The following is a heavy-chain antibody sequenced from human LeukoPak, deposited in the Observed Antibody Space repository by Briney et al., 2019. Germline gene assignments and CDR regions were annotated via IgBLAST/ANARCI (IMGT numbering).Heavy chain of an antibody. V-gene: IGHV1-2*02. CDR1: EYTFTGYY. CDR3: AGSRGDRGVIPFDY. CDR2: INPNSGGT. D-gene: IGHD3-10*01. Sequence: ASVKVSCKASEYTFTGYYMHWVRQAPGQGLEWMGWINPNSGGTNYAQKFQGRVTMTRDTSISTAYMELSRLRSDDTAVYYCAGSRGDRGVIPFDYWGQGTLVTVSS. J-gene: IGHJ4*02.